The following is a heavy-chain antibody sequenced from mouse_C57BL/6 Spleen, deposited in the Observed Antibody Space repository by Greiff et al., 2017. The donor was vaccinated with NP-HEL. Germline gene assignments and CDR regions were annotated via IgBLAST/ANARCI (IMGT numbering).Heavy chain of an antibody. J-gene: IGHJ3*01. V-gene: IGHV1-78*01. Sequence: QVQLQQSDAELVKPGASVKISCKVSGYTFTDHTIHWMKQRPEQGLEWIGYIYPRDGSTKYNEKFKGKATLTADKSSSTAYMQLNSLTSEDSAVYFCARGYYGSSYETWFAYWGQGTLVTVSA. CDR1: GYTFTDHT. D-gene: IGHD1-1*01. CDR2: IYPRDGST. CDR3: ARGYYGSSYETWFAY.